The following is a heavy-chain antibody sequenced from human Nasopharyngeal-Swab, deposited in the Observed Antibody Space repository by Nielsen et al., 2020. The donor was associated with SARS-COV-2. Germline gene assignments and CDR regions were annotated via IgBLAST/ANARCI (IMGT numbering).Heavy chain of an antibody. Sequence: GESLKISCQVSGDRFTNEWIGWVRQMPGKGLEYMGIIYPGDSETRYSPSFQGQVTISADKSINTVYLQWGSLKASDSAIYYCGRCRGGYTNTGFDYWGQGTLVTVSS. CDR3: GRCRGGYTNTGFDY. D-gene: IGHD5-24*01. J-gene: IGHJ4*02. CDR1: GDRFTNEW. CDR2: IYPGDSET. V-gene: IGHV5-51*01.